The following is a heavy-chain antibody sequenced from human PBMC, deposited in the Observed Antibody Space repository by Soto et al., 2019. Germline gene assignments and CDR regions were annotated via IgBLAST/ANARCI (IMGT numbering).Heavy chain of an antibody. CDR3: ARSEVVVGMGNWFDP. CDR1: GGSISSSSYY. J-gene: IGHJ5*02. CDR2: IYYSGST. Sequence: PSETLSLTCTVSGGSISSSSYYWGWIRQPPGKGLEWIGSIYYSGSTNYNPSLKSRVTISVDTSKNQFSLKLSSVTAADTAVYYCARSEVVVGMGNWFDPWGQGTLVTVSS. D-gene: IGHD2-15*01. V-gene: IGHV4-39*01.